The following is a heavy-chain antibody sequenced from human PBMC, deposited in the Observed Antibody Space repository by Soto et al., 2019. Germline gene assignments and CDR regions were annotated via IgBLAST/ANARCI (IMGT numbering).Heavy chain of an antibody. CDR2: INPSGGST. CDR3: ARGAIFGVVIIGYGMDV. CDR1: GYTFTSYY. Sequence: GASVKVSCKASGYTFTSYYMHWVRQAPGQGLEWMGIINPSGGSTSYAQKFQGRVTMTRDTSTSTVYMELSSLRSEDTAVYYCARGAIFGVVIIGYGMDVWGQGTTVTVSS. V-gene: IGHV1-46*01. D-gene: IGHD3-3*01. J-gene: IGHJ6*02.